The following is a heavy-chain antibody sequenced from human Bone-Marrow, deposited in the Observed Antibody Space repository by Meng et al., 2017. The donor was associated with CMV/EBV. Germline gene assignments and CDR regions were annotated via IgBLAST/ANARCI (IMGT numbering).Heavy chain of an antibody. CDR3: ARENYYDSSGPPGL. CDR1: GGSISSSSYY. V-gene: IGHV4-39*07. D-gene: IGHD3-22*01. J-gene: IGHJ4*02. Sequence: GSLRLSCSVSGGSISSSSYYWGWIRQPPGKGLEWIGNIYYNENTYYNASLKSRVTISVDTSKNQFSLKLSSVTAADTAVYYCARENYYDSSGPPGLWGQGTLVTVSS. CDR2: IYYNENT.